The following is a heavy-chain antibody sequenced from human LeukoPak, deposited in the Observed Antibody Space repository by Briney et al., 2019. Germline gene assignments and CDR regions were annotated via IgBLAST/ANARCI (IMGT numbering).Heavy chain of an antibody. CDR2: IYHSGST. D-gene: IGHD2-2*01. J-gene: IGHJ4*02. CDR1: GGSISSGGYS. Sequence: SETLSLTCAVSGGSISSGGYSWSWIRQPPGKGLEWIGYIYHSGSTYYNPSLKSRVTISVDRSKNQFSLKLSSVTAADTAVYYCARACSSTSCFTFFDYWGQGTLVTVSS. V-gene: IGHV4-30-2*01. CDR3: ARACSSTSCFTFFDY.